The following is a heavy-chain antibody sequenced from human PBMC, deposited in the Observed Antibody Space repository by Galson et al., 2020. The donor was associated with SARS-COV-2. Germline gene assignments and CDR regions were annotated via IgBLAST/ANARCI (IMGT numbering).Heavy chain of an antibody. CDR2: ISSSSSYI. CDR1: GFTFSSYS. J-gene: IGHJ4*02. Sequence: GESLKISCAASGFTFSSYSMNRVRQAPGKGLEWVSSISSSSSYIYYADSVKGRFTISRDNAKNSLYLQMNSLRAEDTAVYYCAREGNYYDSSGYYYDRGYFDYWGQGTLVTVSS. V-gene: IGHV3-21*01. CDR3: AREGNYYDSSGYYYDRGYFDY. D-gene: IGHD3-22*01.